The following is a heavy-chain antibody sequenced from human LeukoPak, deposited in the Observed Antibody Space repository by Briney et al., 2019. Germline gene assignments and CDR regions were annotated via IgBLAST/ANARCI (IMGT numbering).Heavy chain of an antibody. Sequence: SETLSLTCAVYGGSFSGYYWSWIRQPPGKGLEWIGEINHSGSTNYNPSLKTRVTISVNTSKNQFTLKLSSVTPAATAVYYCARFHSGSYQHYFDYWGQGTLVTVSS. CDR3: ARFHSGSYQHYFDY. CDR2: INHSGST. D-gene: IGHD1-26*01. J-gene: IGHJ4*02. CDR1: GGSFSGYY. V-gene: IGHV4-34*01.